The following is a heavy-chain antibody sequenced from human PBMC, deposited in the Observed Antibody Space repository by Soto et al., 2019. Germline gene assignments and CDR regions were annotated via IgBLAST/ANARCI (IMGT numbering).Heavy chain of an antibody. CDR2: ISGSSGTT. Sequence: EVQLLESGGGLVQPGGSLRLSCTGSGFTFSSYAMNWVRQAPGKGLECVSTISGSSGTTYYADSVKGRFTISRDNSKNTLYLQMSSLRAEDTAVYYCARNGRAAAMYNWFDPWGQGTLVTVSS. CDR1: GFTFSSYA. CDR3: ARNGRAAAMYNWFDP. J-gene: IGHJ5*02. V-gene: IGHV3-23*01. D-gene: IGHD6-13*01.